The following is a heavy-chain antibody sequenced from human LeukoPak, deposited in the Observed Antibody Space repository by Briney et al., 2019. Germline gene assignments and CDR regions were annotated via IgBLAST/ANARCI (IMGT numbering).Heavy chain of an antibody. Sequence: ASVKVSCKASGYTFTVYYMHWVRQAPGQGREWMGGINPNSGVTNYAQKFQGRVTMTRDTSISTAYMELSRLRSDDTAVYYCARDLQIDGDYWGQGTLVTVSS. J-gene: IGHJ4*02. V-gene: IGHV1-2*02. CDR1: GYTFTVYY. CDR2: INPNSGVT. D-gene: IGHD2-21*01. CDR3: ARDLQIDGDY.